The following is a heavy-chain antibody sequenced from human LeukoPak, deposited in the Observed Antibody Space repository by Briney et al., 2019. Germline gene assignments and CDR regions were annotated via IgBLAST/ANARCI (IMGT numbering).Heavy chain of an antibody. CDR1: GYTFTSYD. J-gene: IGHJ6*03. CDR2: MNPNSGNT. CDR3: ARGDSSSWYILNYYYYYYMDV. Sequence: ASVKVSCKASGYTFTSYDINWVRQATGQGLEWMGWMNPNSGNTGYAQKFQGRVTMTRNTSIITAYMELSSLRSEDTAVYYCARGDSSSWYILNYYYYYYMDVWGKGTTVTVSS. D-gene: IGHD6-13*01. V-gene: IGHV1-8*01.